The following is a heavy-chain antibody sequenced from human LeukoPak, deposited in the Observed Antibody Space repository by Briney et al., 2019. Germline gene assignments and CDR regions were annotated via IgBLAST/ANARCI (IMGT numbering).Heavy chain of an antibody. J-gene: IGHJ3*02. CDR1: GFTFSDYY. CDR3: ARGYNNYGYVFDI. D-gene: IGHD4-11*01. CDR2: ISSSGSTI. Sequence: GGSLRLSCAASGFTFSDYYMSWIRQAPGKGLEGGSYISSSGSTIYYADSVKGRFTISRDNAKNSLYLQMNSLRAEDTAVYYCARGYNNYGYVFDIWGQGTVVTVSS. V-gene: IGHV3-11*01.